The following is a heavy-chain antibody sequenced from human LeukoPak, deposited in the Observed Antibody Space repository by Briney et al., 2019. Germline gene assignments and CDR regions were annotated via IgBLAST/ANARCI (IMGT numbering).Heavy chain of an antibody. J-gene: IGHJ4*02. Sequence: GESLKISCQASGYGFTDFWIDWVRQMPGKGLEWMGTICPGDSDTRYSPSFRGQVTISVDKSISTAHLQWSSLKVSDTAMYYCTESIGYSNLHGSGDWGQGTLVTVSS. V-gene: IGHV5-51*01. CDR3: TESIGYSNLHGSGD. CDR2: ICPGDSDT. D-gene: IGHD3-10*01. CDR1: GYGFTDFW.